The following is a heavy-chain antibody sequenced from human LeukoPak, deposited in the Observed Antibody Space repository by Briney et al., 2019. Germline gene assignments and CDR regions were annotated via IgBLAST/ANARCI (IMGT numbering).Heavy chain of an antibody. J-gene: IGHJ3*02. Sequence: GGSLRLSCAASGFTFSSYSMNWVRQAPGKGLEWVSSISSSSSYIYYADSVKGRFTISRDNAKNSLYPQMNSLRAEDTAVYYCAREDATDAFDIWGQGTMVTVSS. CDR3: AREDATDAFDI. CDR2: ISSSSSYI. D-gene: IGHD5-24*01. V-gene: IGHV3-21*01. CDR1: GFTFSSYS.